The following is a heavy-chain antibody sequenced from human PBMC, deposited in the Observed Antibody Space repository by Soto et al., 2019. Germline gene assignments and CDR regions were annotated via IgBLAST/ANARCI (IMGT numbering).Heavy chain of an antibody. CDR3: ARAIFGDTDAFDI. D-gene: IGHD3-3*01. Sequence: GGSLRLSCAASGFTFSSYAMHWVRQAPGKGLEWVAVISYDGSNKYYADSVKGRFTISRDNSKNTLYLQMNSLRAEDTAVYYCARAIFGDTDAFDIWGQGTMVTVSS. J-gene: IGHJ3*02. CDR2: ISYDGSNK. V-gene: IGHV3-30*04. CDR1: GFTFSSYA.